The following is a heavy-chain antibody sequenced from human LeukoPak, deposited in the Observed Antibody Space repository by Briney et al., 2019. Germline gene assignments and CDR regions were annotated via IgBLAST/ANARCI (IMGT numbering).Heavy chain of an antibody. CDR3: ARVVVVPAAPMDV. CDR2: INPNGGGT. V-gene: IGHV1-2*02. D-gene: IGHD2-2*01. Sequence: ASVKVSCKASGYTFTGYYMHWVRQAPGQGLEWMGWINPNGGGTNYAQKFQGRVTMTRDTSISTAYMELSRLRSDDTAVYYCARVVVVPAAPMDVWGKGTTVTVSS. CDR1: GYTFTGYY. J-gene: IGHJ6*04.